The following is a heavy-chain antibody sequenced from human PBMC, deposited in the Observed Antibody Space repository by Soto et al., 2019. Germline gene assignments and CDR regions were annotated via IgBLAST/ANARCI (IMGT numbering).Heavy chain of an antibody. Sequence: SETLSLTCTVSGGSISSSSYYWGWIRQPPGKGLEWIGSIYYSGSTYYNPSLKSRVTISVDTSKNQFSLKLSSVTAADTAVYYCARRAGSGYYYGPQYFDYWGQGTLVT. D-gene: IGHD3-22*01. J-gene: IGHJ4*02. CDR2: IYYSGST. CDR3: ARRAGSGYYYGPQYFDY. CDR1: GGSISSSSYY. V-gene: IGHV4-39*01.